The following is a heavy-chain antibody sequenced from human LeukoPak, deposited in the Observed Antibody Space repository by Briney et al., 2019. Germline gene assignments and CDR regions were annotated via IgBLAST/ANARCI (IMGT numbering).Heavy chain of an antibody. J-gene: IGHJ4*02. Sequence: GGSLRLSCAASGFNFSSYEMNWVRQAPGKGLEWVSYISTSGTIIYYADSVKGRFTISRDNAKNSLYLQMNSLRAEDTALYYCASHSSPLVGASSDYWGQGTLVTVSS. CDR1: GFNFSSYE. V-gene: IGHV3-48*03. D-gene: IGHD6-13*01. CDR2: ISTSGTII. CDR3: ASHSSPLVGASSDY.